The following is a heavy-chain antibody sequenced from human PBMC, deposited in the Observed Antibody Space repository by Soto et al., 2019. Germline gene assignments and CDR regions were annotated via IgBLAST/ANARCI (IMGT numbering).Heavy chain of an antibody. D-gene: IGHD3-3*01. CDR3: ARIDYDSYYGMDV. CDR2: IYYSGST. V-gene: IGHV4-39*01. Sequence: PSETLSLTCTVSGGSISSSSYYWGWIRQPPGKGLEWIGSIYYSGSTYYNPSLKSRVTISVDTSKNQFSLKLSSVTAADTAVYYCARIDYDSYYGMDVWRQGTTVTVSS. CDR1: GGSISSSSYY. J-gene: IGHJ6*02.